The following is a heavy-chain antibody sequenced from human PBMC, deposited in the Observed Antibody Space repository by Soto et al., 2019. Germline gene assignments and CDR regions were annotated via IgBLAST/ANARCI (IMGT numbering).Heavy chain of an antibody. V-gene: IGHV4-4*02. CDR2: IYHSGST. CDR3: ARGYLHCSSTSCYRAIYYFDY. J-gene: IGHJ4*02. CDR1: GGSISSSNW. D-gene: IGHD2-2*01. Sequence: SETLSLTCAVSGGSISSSNWWSWVRQPPGKGLEWIGEIYHSGSTNYNPSLKSRVTISVDKSKNQFSLKLSSVTAADTAVYYCARGYLHCSSTSCYRAIYYFDYWGQGTLVTVSS.